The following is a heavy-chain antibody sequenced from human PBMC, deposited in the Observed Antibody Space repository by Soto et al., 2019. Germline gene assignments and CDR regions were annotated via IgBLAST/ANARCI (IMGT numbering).Heavy chain of an antibody. CDR3: ARGGAYFRL. CDR1: GFTFNTYW. Sequence: GGSLRLSCAASGFTFNTYWMSWVRQAPGKGLEWVANIKEDGSKTYYLDYVKGRFTISRDNAKNSLYLQMNSLRAEVTALYYCARGGAYFRLWGQGTPVTVSS. J-gene: IGHJ4*02. CDR2: IKEDGSKT. V-gene: IGHV3-7*04. D-gene: IGHD1-26*01.